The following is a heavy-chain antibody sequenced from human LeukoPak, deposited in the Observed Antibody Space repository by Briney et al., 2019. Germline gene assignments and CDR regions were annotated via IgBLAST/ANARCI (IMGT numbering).Heavy chain of an antibody. V-gene: IGHV3-23*01. Sequence: GGSLRLSCAASGFTFSSYAMSWVRQAPGKGLEWVSAISGSGGSTYYADSVKGRFTISRDNSKNTLYLQMNSLRAEDTAVYYCAKDGQSAFGYYYGMDVWGQGTTVTVSS. CDR3: AKDGQSAFGYYYGMDV. J-gene: IGHJ6*02. CDR2: ISGSGGST. D-gene: IGHD3-3*02. CDR1: GFTFSSYA.